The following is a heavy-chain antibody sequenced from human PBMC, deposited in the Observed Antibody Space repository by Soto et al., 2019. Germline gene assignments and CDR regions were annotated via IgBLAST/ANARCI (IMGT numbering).Heavy chain of an antibody. Sequence: VGSLRLSCAASGFSFSTYWMSWVRQAPGKGLEWLANIKQDENKIYYVDSVKGRFTISGDSAKNSLFLIMDSLRLEDTAVYYCAAYNKSRHAAFDIWGQGTMVTVSS. CDR2: IKQDENKI. CDR1: GFSFSTYW. V-gene: IGHV3-7*01. D-gene: IGHD1-1*01. J-gene: IGHJ3*02. CDR3: AAYNKSRHAAFDI.